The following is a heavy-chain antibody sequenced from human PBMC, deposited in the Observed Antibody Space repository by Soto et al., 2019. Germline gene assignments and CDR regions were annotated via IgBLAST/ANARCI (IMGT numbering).Heavy chain of an antibody. CDR1: GYTFTGYY. Sequence: CKASGYTFTGYYMHWVRQAPGQGLEWMGWINPNSGGTNYAQKFQGWVTMTRDTSISTAYMELSRLRSDDTAVYYCARGTVRGVDYYGMDVWGQGTTVTVSS. V-gene: IGHV1-2*04. J-gene: IGHJ6*02. CDR2: INPNSGGT. CDR3: ARGTVRGVDYYGMDV. D-gene: IGHD3-10*01.